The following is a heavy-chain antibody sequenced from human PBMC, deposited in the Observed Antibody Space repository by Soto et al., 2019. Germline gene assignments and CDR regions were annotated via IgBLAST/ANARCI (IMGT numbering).Heavy chain of an antibody. Sequence: HVQLVQSGAEVKKPGSSVKVSCKASGDTFSSYTITWVRQAPGQGLEWMGRIIPILGIANYAQKFQGRVTITADKSTGTAHKEPRNLGADEMAVFWFLNIPHYWGKGTLVTVSS. CDR3: LNIPHY. CDR1: GDTFSSYT. V-gene: IGHV1-69*02. J-gene: IGHJ4*02. CDR2: IIPILGIA.